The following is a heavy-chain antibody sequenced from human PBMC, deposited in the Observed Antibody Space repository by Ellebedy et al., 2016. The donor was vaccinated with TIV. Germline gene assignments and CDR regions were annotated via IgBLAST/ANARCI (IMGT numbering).Heavy chain of an antibody. D-gene: IGHD3-10*01. Sequence: GESLKISXKGSGYTFTDYWVGWVRQMPGKGLEWMGIIYPGDSEARYSPSFRGLVTISADKSISTAYLQWGGLKASDTAIYYCARHSYYYTSGGSVMDVWGQGTTVTVSS. CDR3: ARHSYYYTSGGSVMDV. V-gene: IGHV5-51*01. CDR1: GYTFTDYW. J-gene: IGHJ6*02. CDR2: IYPGDSEA.